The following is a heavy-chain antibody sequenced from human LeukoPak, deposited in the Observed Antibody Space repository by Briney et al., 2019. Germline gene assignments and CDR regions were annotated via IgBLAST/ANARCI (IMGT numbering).Heavy chain of an antibody. V-gene: IGHV3-23*01. CDR2: ISGSGGST. Sequence: GGSLRLSCAASGFTFSSYAMSWVRQAPGKGLEWVSAISGSGGSTYYADSVKGRFTISRDNSKNTLYLQMNSLRAEDTAVYYCAKDPPGYSGYVLDDAFDIWGQGTMVTVSS. J-gene: IGHJ3*02. CDR3: AKDPPGYSGYVLDDAFDI. D-gene: IGHD5-12*01. CDR1: GFTFSSYA.